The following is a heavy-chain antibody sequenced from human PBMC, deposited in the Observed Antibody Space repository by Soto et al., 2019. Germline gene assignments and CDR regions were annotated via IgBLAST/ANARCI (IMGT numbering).Heavy chain of an antibody. J-gene: IGHJ5*02. CDR2: IYWDDDK. Sequence: SGPTLVHPTQTLTLTCTLSGFSLSTSGGGGGWIRRPPGPGLEWLALIYWDDDKRYSPSLKSRLTITKDTSKNQVVLTMTNMDPVDTATYYCAHSPRTHIVVVPAATRFDPWGQAILVTAS. D-gene: IGHD2-2*01. V-gene: IGHV2-5*02. CDR1: GFSLSTSGGG. CDR3: AHSPRTHIVVVPAATRFDP.